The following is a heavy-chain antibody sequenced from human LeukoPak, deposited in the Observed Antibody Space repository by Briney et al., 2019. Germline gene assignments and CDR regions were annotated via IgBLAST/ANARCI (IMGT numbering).Heavy chain of an antibody. J-gene: IGHJ4*02. V-gene: IGHV1-2*02. D-gene: IGHD3-10*01. CDR3: ARALQRYGSGSYLGY. CDR2: INPNSGGT. CDR1: EYSFTGYY. Sequence: ASVKVSCKASEYSFTGYYMHWVRQAPGQGLEWMGWINPNSGGTNYAQKFQGRVTMTRDASISTAYMELSRLSSDDTAVYYCARALQRYGSGSYLGYWGQGTLVTVSS.